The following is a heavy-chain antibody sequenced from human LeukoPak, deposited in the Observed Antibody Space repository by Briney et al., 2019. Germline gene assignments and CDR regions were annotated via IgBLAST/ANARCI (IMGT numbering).Heavy chain of an antibody. CDR3: AKGVKVPLLRYFSYYMDV. CDR2: MRYDGSNR. Sequence: GGSLKLSCAASVFTFSSYWMTWVRQAPGKGLEWVAFMRYDGSNRNYADSVKGRFTISRDNSKNTLYLQMNSLRAEDTAVYYCAKGVKVPLLRYFSYYMDVWGKGTTVTISS. V-gene: IGHV3-30*02. D-gene: IGHD3-9*01. J-gene: IGHJ6*03. CDR1: VFTFSSYW.